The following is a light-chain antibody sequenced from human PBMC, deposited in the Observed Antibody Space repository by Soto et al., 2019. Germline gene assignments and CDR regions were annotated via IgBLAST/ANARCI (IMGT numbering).Light chain of an antibody. CDR2: AAS. CDR3: QQSYSTPWT. V-gene: IGKV1-39*01. Sequence: DIQMTQSPSSLSASVGDRVTIICRASERISNYLNWYQQRPGKAPNLLIYAASSLQSGVPSRFSGGGSGTDFTLTISSLQPEDFATYYCQQSYSTPWTFGQGTEVEIK. J-gene: IGKJ1*01. CDR1: ERISNY.